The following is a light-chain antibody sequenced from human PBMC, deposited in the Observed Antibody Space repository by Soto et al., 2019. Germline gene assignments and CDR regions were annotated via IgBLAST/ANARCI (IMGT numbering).Light chain of an antibody. J-gene: IGLJ2*01. Sequence: QSALTQPPSASGSPGQSVTISCTGTSGDVGVYNYVSWYQQHPGKAPKLMIFEVSKRPSGVPDRFSGSKSGNTASLTVSGLQADDEADYYCSSCAGNNNVVFGGGTKLTVL. V-gene: IGLV2-8*01. CDR1: SGDVGVYNY. CDR2: EVS. CDR3: SSCAGNNNVV.